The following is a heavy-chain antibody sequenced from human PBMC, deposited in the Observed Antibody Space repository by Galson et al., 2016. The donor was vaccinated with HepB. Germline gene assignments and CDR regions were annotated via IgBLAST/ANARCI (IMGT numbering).Heavy chain of an antibody. CDR2: ISFDGDNR. J-gene: IGHJ4*02. V-gene: IGHV3-30*04. D-gene: IGHD3-10*01. CDR3: AKEGPGLSLGPPPPYLDS. Sequence: SLRLSCAASGFAFSSYAMHWVRQAPGKGLEWVALISFDGDNRYYADSLKGRFTISRDNSKNTVFLQMDSLRHDDTGIYYCAKEGPGLSLGPPPPYLDSWGQGAPVTVSS. CDR1: GFAFSSYA.